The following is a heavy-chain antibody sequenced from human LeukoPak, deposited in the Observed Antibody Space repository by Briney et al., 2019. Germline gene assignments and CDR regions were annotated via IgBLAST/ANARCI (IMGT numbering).Heavy chain of an antibody. J-gene: IGHJ5*02. CDR3: ARRKSGWFDP. V-gene: IGHV4-30-4*01. Sequence: SETLSLTCTVSGGSISSGDYCWSWIRQPPGKGLEWIGYIYYSGSTYYNPSRKSRLTISVDTYTNQSSLKLSSVTAADTAVYYCARRKSGWFDPWGQGTLVTVSS. CDR1: GGSISSGDYC. CDR2: IYYSGST.